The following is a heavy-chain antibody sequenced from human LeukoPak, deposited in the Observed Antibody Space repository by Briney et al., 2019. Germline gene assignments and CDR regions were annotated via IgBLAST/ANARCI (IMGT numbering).Heavy chain of an antibody. CDR3: ARVPPGRDGYNFLDY. CDR1: GYSFTNYW. V-gene: IGHV5-51*01. CDR2: IYPGDSDT. Sequence: GESLKISCKGSGYSFTNYWIGWVRQMPGKGLEWMGIIYPGDSDTRYSPSFQGQVTISADKSISTAYLQWSSLKASDTAMYYCARVPPGRDGYNFLDYWGQGTLVTVSS. D-gene: IGHD5-24*01. J-gene: IGHJ4*02.